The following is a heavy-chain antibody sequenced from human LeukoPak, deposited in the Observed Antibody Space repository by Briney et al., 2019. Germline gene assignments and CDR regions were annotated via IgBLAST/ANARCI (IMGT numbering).Heavy chain of an antibody. CDR2: IKQDGSEK. D-gene: IGHD1-1*01. Sequence: GRSLRLSCTASGFTFGDYAMSWFRQAPGKGLEWVANIKQDGSEKYYVDSVKGRFTISRDNAKNSLYLQMNSLRAEDTAVYYCARGYNFDYWGQGTLVTVSS. V-gene: IGHV3-7*03. CDR1: GFTFGDYA. CDR3: ARGYNFDY. J-gene: IGHJ4*02.